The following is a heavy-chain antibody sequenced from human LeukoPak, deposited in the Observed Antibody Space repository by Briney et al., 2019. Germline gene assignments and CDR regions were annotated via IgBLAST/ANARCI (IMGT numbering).Heavy chain of an antibody. CDR2: INSDGSWT. V-gene: IGHV3-74*01. CDR3: VSFYETY. CDR1: GNYW. D-gene: IGHD2-2*01. Sequence: GGSLRLSCAASGNYWMHWVRQAPGKGLVRVSHINSDGSWTGYADSVKGRFTISKDNAKNMVYLHMNSLRVDDTAVYYCVSFYETYWGRRTLVTVSS. J-gene: IGHJ4*02.